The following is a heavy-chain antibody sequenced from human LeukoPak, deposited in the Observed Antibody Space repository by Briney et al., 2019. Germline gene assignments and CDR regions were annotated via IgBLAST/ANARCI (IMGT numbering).Heavy chain of an antibody. J-gene: IGHJ4*02. D-gene: IGHD6-25*01. CDR2: ISSAGNTM. CDR3: AREAYSSASFDY. CDR1: GFTFSDYY. V-gene: IGHV3-11*01. Sequence: PGGSLRLSCAASGFTFSDYYMSWIRQAPGKGLEWVSYISSAGNTMYYADSVKGRFTISRDNTKNSLYLQMNSLRAEDTAVYYCAREAYSSASFDYWGQGTLVTVSS.